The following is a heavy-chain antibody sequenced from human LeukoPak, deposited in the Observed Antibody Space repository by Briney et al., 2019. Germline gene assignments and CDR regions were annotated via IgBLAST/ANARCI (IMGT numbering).Heavy chain of an antibody. CDR3: AREPGSRWLDY. D-gene: IGHD5-24*01. J-gene: IGHJ4*02. CDR2: ISSSSSYI. V-gene: IGHV3-21*01. Sequence: GGSLRLACAASGFTFSSYSMNWVRQAPGKGLEWVSSISSSSSYIYYADSVKGRFTISRDNAKNSLYLQMNSLRAEDTAVYYCAREPGSRWLDYWGQGTLVTVSS. CDR1: GFTFSSYS.